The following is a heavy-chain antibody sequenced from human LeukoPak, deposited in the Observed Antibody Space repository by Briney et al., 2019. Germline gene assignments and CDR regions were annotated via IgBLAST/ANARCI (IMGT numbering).Heavy chain of an antibody. V-gene: IGHV4-59*01. CDR1: GGSISSYY. CDR3: ATAYGDYFLWY. D-gene: IGHD4-17*01. CDR2: IYYSGST. Sequence: SETLSLTCTVSGGSISSYYWSWIRQPPGKGLEWIGYIYYSGSTNYNPSLKSRVTISVDTSKNQFSLKLSSVTAADTAVYYCATAYGDYFLWYWGQGTLVTVSS. J-gene: IGHJ4*02.